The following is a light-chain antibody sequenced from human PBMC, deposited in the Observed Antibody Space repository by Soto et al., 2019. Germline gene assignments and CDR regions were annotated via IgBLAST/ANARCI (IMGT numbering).Light chain of an antibody. CDR1: SGHSTYA. Sequence: QSVLTQSPSASASLGASVKLTCTLSSGHSTYAIAWHQQQSGKGPRFLMKINYDGTHIKGDGFYDRFSGSSSGAERHLTIYSLQSEDEADYYCQSLGTGIQVFGGGTKLTVL. J-gene: IGLJ3*02. CDR3: QSLGTGIQV. V-gene: IGLV4-69*01. CDR2: INYDGTH.